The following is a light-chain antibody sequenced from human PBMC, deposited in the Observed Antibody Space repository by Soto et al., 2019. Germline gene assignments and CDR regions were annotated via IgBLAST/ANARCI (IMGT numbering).Light chain of an antibody. CDR1: SSNIGAGYD. J-gene: IGLJ1*01. Sequence: QSVLAQPPSVSGAPGQRVTISCTGSSSNIGAGYDVHWYQQLPGTAPKLLIYGNSNRPSGVPDRFSGSKSGTSASLAITGLQAEDEADYYCQSYERSLSGYAVATGTKVXLL. CDR3: QSYERSLSGYA. V-gene: IGLV1-40*01. CDR2: GNS.